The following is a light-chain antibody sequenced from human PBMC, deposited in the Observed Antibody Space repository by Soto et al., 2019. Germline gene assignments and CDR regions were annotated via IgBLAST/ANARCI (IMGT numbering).Light chain of an antibody. CDR2: EVN. V-gene: IGLV2-23*02. CDR3: SSYAGPITFYV. Sequence: QSALTQPASVSGSPGQSITISCTGTSSDVGTYTLVSWYQQHPGKAPKLVIYEVNKRPAGVSKRFSGSKSGDTASLTISGLKAEDEADYYCSSYAGPITFYVFGTGTKLPVL. CDR1: SSDVGTYTL. J-gene: IGLJ1*01.